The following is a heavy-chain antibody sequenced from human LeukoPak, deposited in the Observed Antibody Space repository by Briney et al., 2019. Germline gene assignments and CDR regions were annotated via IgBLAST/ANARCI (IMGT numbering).Heavy chain of an antibody. CDR2: ISAYNGNT. CDR1: GYTFTSYG. V-gene: IGHV1-18*01. J-gene: IGHJ4*02. Sequence: ASVKVSCKGSGYTFTSYGISWVRQAPGQGVEGMGWISAYNGNTNYAQKLQGRVTMTTDTSTSTAYMELRSLRSDDTAVYYCARDPRRGQQLVHFDYWGQGTLVTVSS. D-gene: IGHD6-13*01. CDR3: ARDPRRGQQLVHFDY.